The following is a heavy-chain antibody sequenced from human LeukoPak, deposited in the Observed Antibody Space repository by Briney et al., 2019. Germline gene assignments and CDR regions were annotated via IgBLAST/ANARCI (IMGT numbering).Heavy chain of an antibody. V-gene: IGHV4-59*08. CDR2: IYNRGST. J-gene: IGHJ4*02. CDR1: GGSIRSYH. CDR3: ARHLGSGWYAFKFDD. Sequence: SGTLSLTCSVSGGSIRSYHRSWIRQPPGEGLEWVGFIYNRGSTMYNPSLKSRVTISEDTSKTQFSLNLSSVTAADTAVYYCARHLGSGWYAFKFDDWGQGTLVTVSS. D-gene: IGHD6-19*01.